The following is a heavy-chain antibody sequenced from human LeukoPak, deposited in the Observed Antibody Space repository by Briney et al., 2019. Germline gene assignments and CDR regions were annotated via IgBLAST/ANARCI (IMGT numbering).Heavy chain of an antibody. J-gene: IGHJ4*02. V-gene: IGHV4-39*01. CDR1: GGSISSSSYY. Sequence: SETLSLTCTVSGGSISSSSYYWGWIRQPPGKGLEWIGSIYYSGSTYYSPSLESRVTISVDTSKNQFSLKLSSVTAADTAVYYCARQALWFFDHWGQGTLVTVSP. CDR2: IYYSGST. CDR3: ARQALWFFDH. D-gene: IGHD2-21*01.